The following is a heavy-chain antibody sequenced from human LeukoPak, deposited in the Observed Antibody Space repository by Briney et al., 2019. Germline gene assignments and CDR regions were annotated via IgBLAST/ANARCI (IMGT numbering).Heavy chain of an antibody. Sequence: PGTSLRLSCAASGFTFSNYGMHWVRQVPGKGLVWVSRINEDGTYTSYADSVKGRFTISRDNAKNTLYLQMNSLSVDDTAVYYCANDLSGYYDYWGQGTLATVSS. V-gene: IGHV3-74*01. CDR1: GFTFSNYG. J-gene: IGHJ4*02. CDR2: INEDGTYT. D-gene: IGHD3-22*01. CDR3: ANDLSGYYDY.